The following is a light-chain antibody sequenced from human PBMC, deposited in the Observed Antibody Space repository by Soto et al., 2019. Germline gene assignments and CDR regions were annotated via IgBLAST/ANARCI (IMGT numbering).Light chain of an antibody. CDR2: AAS. CDR3: QQYNIWPLWT. V-gene: IGKV3-15*01. J-gene: IGKJ1*01. CDR1: RSVSSY. Sequence: EIVLTQSPGTLSLSPGERATLSCSASRSVSSYLAWYQQKPGQPPRLLIYAASTRATDVPARFSGGGSETEFTLTISSLQSEDFAVYFCQQYNIWPLWTFGQGTKVDI.